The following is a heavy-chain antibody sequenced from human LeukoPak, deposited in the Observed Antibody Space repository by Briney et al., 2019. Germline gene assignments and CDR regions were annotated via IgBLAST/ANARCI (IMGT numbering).Heavy chain of an antibody. CDR2: IHSSGST. CDR1: GDSVSGYY. Sequence: SETLSLTCGVSGDSVSGYYWSWIRRPPEKGLEWIGYIHSSGSTNYSPSLKSRLALSVDTSKNQFSLNLSSVTAADTAVYYCARDLTDDFWSGYHFDYWGQGTLATVSS. V-gene: IGHV4-59*02. D-gene: IGHD3-3*01. J-gene: IGHJ4*02. CDR3: ARDLTDDFWSGYHFDY.